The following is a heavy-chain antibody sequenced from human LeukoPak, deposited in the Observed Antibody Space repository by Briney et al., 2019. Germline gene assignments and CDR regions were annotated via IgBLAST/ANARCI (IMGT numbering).Heavy chain of an antibody. D-gene: IGHD1-26*01. Sequence: GGSLRLSCAASGFTFNNYAMTWVRQAPGKGLEWVSGISGSDSSTYYADSVKGRFTLSRDYPKNTLYLQMNSLRAEDTAVYFCAKYSGSYYYPPNWDSWGQGTLVTVSS. V-gene: IGHV3-23*01. J-gene: IGHJ4*02. CDR1: GFTFNNYA. CDR3: AKYSGSYYYPPNWDS. CDR2: ISGSDSST.